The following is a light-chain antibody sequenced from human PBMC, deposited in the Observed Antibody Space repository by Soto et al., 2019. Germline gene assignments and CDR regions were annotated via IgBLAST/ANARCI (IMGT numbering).Light chain of an antibody. J-gene: IGKJ4*01. CDR2: AAS. CDR1: QGIRND. CDR3: LQDYNYPLT. Sequence: AITLTQSPSSLSASVGDRVTITCRASQGIRNDLGWYQQKPGKAPKLLIYAASSLQSGVPSRFSGSASGTDFTLTISSLQPEDFATYYCLQDYNYPLTFGGGTKVDIK. V-gene: IGKV1-6*01.